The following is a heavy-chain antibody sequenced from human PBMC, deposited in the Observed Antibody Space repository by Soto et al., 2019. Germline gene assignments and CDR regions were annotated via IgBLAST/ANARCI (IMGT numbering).Heavy chain of an antibody. Sequence: SETLSLTCTVSGGSISSSSYYWGWIRQPPGKGLEWIGSIYYSGSTYYNPSLKSRVTISVDTSKNQFSLKLSSVTAADTAVYYCARLGPYGSRSYPDGDYYYGMDVWGQGTTVTVS. V-gene: IGHV4-39*01. J-gene: IGHJ6*02. CDR3: ARLGPYGSRSYPDGDYYYGMDV. CDR2: IYYSGST. CDR1: GGSISSSSYY. D-gene: IGHD3-10*01.